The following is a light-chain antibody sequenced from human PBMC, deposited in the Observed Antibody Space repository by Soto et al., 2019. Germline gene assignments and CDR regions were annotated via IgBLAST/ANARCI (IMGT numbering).Light chain of an antibody. CDR2: EVI. CDR3: SSFTTINTWV. V-gene: IGLV2-14*01. J-gene: IGLJ3*02. CDR1: SSDVGGYDY. Sequence: QSALTQPASVSGSPGQSITISCTGTSSDVGGYDYVSWFQQHPGRAPKLLIYEVIKRPSGVSTRFSGSKSANTASLTISGLQADDEADFYCSSFTTINTWVFGGGTKLTVL.